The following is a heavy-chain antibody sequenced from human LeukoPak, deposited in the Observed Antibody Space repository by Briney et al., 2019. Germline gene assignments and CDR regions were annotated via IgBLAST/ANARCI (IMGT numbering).Heavy chain of an antibody. V-gene: IGHV3-48*01. CDR2: ISSSSTI. CDR3: ARGYSSSWYDAEYFQH. D-gene: IGHD6-13*01. Sequence: GGSLRLSCAASGFTFSSYSMNWVRQAPGKGLEWVSYISSSSTIYYADSVKGRFTISRDNAKNSLYLQMNSLRAEDTAVYYCARGYSSSWYDAEYFQHWGQGTLVTVSS. J-gene: IGHJ1*01. CDR1: GFTFSSYS.